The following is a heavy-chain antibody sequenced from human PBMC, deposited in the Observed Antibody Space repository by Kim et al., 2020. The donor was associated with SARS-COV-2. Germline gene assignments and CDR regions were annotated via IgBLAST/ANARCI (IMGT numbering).Heavy chain of an antibody. V-gene: IGHV3-23*01. CDR1: GPTFVNYA. CDR3: ASRRKCYGMDV. Sequence: GGSLRLSCVASGPTFVNYAMSWVRQAPGKGLEWVSVICTVGDDIHYRDSVKGRFTISRDNFKNTLYLQMISLTAEDTAIYYCASRRKCYGMDVWGQGAT. J-gene: IGHJ6*02. CDR2: ICTVGDDI.